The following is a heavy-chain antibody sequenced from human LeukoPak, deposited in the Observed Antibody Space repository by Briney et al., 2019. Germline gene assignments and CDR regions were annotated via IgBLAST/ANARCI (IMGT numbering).Heavy chain of an antibody. CDR3: ARGSYGSGSFIDY. CDR1: GFTFSSYG. D-gene: IGHD3-10*01. V-gene: IGHV3-33*01. J-gene: IGHJ4*02. CDR2: IWYDGSNK. Sequence: GVSLRLSCAASGFTFSSYGMHWVRQAPGKGLEWVAVIWYDGSNKYYADSVKGRFTISRDNSKNTLYLQMNSLRAEDTAVYYCARGSYGSGSFIDYWGQGTLVTVSS.